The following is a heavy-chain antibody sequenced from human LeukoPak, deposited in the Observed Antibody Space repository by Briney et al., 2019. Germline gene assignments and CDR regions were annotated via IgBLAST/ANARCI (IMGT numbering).Heavy chain of an antibody. CDR1: GFTFSNAW. CDR2: IKRKNDGGTT. V-gene: IGHV3-15*01. CDR3: TTVGLSGYYDSIGYYYFDY. Sequence: SGGSLRLSCAASGFTFSNAWMSWVRQAPGKGLEWVGRIKRKNDGGTTDYAAPVKGRFTISRDESKNTLYLQMNSLKAEDTAVYYCTTVGLSGYYDSIGYYYFDYWGQGTLVTVSS. J-gene: IGHJ4*02. D-gene: IGHD3-22*01.